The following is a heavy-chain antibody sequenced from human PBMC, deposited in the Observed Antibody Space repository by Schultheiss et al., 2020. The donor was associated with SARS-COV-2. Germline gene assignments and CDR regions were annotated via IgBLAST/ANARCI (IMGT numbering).Heavy chain of an antibody. D-gene: IGHD4-17*01. CDR2: ISSSSSYI. J-gene: IGHJ5*02. Sequence: GGSLRLSCAASGFTFSSYSMNWVRQAPGKGLEWVSSISSSSSYIYYADSVKGRFTISRDNSKNTLYLQMNSLRAEDTAVYYCAMDRNYGDYGDWFDPWGQGTLVTVSS. V-gene: IGHV3-21*01. CDR3: AMDRNYGDYGDWFDP. CDR1: GFTFSSYS.